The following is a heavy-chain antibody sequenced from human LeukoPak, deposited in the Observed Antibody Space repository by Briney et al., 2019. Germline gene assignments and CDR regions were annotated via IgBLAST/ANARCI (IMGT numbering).Heavy chain of an antibody. Sequence: SETLSLTCAVYGGSFSGYYWSWIRQPPEKGLEWIGEINHSGSTNYSPSLKSRVTISVDTSKNQFSLNLNSVTAADTAVYYCARAPPDYYGSGSYYPRGNWFDPWGQGTLVTVSS. CDR1: GGSFSGYY. D-gene: IGHD3-10*01. CDR2: INHSGST. J-gene: IGHJ5*02. CDR3: ARAPPDYYGSGSYYPRGNWFDP. V-gene: IGHV4-34*01.